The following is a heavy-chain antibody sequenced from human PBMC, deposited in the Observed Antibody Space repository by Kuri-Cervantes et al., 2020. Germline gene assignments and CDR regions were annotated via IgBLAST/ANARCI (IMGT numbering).Heavy chain of an antibody. V-gene: IGHV1-2*04. D-gene: IGHD2-2*01. Sequence: ASVKVSCKASGYTFTGYYMHWVRQAPGQGLEWMGWINPNSGGTNYAQKFQGWVTMTRDTSISTAYMELSRLRSDDTAVYYCAREYCSSTSCYSHAFDIWGQGTMVTVSS. CDR2: INPNSGGT. CDR3: AREYCSSTSCYSHAFDI. CDR1: GYTFTGYY. J-gene: IGHJ3*02.